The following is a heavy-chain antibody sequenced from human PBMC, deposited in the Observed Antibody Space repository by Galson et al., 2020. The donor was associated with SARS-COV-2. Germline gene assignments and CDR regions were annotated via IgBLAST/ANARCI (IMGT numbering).Heavy chain of an antibody. Sequence: GGSLRLSCAASGFTFSDHYMDWVRQAPGKGLEWVGRTRHKANSYTTEYAASVKGRFTISRDDSKNSLYLQMNSLKTEDTAVYYCARGYYDFWSGLYGMDVWGQGTTVTVSS. J-gene: IGHJ6*02. V-gene: IGHV3-72*01. CDR1: GFTFSDHY. D-gene: IGHD3-3*01. CDR3: ARGYYDFWSGLYGMDV. CDR2: TRHKANSYTT.